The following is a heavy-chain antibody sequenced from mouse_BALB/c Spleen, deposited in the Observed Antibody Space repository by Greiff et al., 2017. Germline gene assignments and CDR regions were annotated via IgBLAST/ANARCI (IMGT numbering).Heavy chain of an antibody. D-gene: IGHD2-1*01. CDR2: ISYSGST. V-gene: IGHV3-8*02. CDR3: AREGYGNYRYYAMDY. Sequence: VQLQQSGPSLVKPSQTLSLTCSVTGDSITSGYWNWIRKFPGNKLEYMGYISYSGSTYYNPSLKSRISITRDTSKNQYYLQLNSVTTEDTATYYCAREGYGNYRYYAMDYWGQGTSVTVSS. CDR1: GDSITSGY. J-gene: IGHJ4*01.